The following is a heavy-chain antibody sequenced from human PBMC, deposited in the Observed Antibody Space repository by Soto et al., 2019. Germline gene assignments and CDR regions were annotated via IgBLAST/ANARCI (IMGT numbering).Heavy chain of an antibody. CDR1: GFSLSTSGVG. CDR3: GHTMPPRIFDY. CDR2: IYWDDDK. Sequence: QITLKESGPPLVKPTQTLTLTCTFSGFSLSTSGVGVGWIRQPPGKALEWLALIYWDDDKRYSPSLKSRLTXTXXTSKNQVVLTMTNMDPVDTATYYCGHTMPPRIFDYWGQGTLVTVSS. V-gene: IGHV2-5*02. D-gene: IGHD2-2*01. J-gene: IGHJ4*02.